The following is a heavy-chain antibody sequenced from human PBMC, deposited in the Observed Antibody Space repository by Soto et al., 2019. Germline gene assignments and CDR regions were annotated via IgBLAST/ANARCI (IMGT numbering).Heavy chain of an antibody. D-gene: IGHD4-17*01. J-gene: IGHJ6*02. CDR1: GFTFSSYS. V-gene: IGHV3-21*01. CDR3: ASSPVVTTNERGYDVIYF. CDR2: ISSSSSYI. Sequence: GGSLRLSCAASGFTFSSYSMNWVRQAPGKGLEWVSSISSSSSYIYYADSVKGRFTISRDNAKNSLYLQMNSLRAEDTAVYYCASSPVVTTNERGYDVIYFRAQRTTVPVS.